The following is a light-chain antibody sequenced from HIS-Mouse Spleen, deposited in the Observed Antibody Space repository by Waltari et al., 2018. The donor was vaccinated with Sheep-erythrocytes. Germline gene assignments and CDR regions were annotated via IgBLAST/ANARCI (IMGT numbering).Light chain of an antibody. CDR2: DVS. V-gene: IGLV2-11*01. Sequence: QSALTQPPSVSVSPGQSVTISCTGTSSDVGGYNYFSPYQQHPGKATQPMIYDVSKRPSGVPDRFSGSKSGNTASLTISGLQAEDEADYYCCSYAGSYNHVFATGTKVTVL. CDR3: CSYAGSYNHV. J-gene: IGLJ1*01. CDR1: SSDVGGYNY.